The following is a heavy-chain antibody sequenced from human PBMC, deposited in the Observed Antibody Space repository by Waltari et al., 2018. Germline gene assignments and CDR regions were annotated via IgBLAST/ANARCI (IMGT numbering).Heavy chain of an antibody. CDR1: GYTFTGYY. CDR2: INPNSGGT. Sequence: QVQLVQSGAEVKKPGASVKVSCKASGYTFTGYYMHWVRQAPGQGLEWMGWINPNSGGTNYAQKVQGRVTMTRDTSISTAYMELSRLRSDDTAVYYCARDGVAAAGLYYYYYMDVWGKGTTVTVSS. D-gene: IGHD6-13*01. V-gene: IGHV1-2*02. J-gene: IGHJ6*03. CDR3: ARDGVAAAGLYYYYYMDV.